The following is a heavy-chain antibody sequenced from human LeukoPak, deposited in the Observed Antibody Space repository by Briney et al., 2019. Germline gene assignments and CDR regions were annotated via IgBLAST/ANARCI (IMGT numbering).Heavy chain of an antibody. D-gene: IGHD6-19*01. Sequence: PGRSLRLSCSASGFTFSSYAMHWVRQAPGKGLEYVSAISSNGGSTYYADSVKGRFTISRDNSKNTLYLQMSSLRAEDTAVYYCVNFDSMAVAGPDGAYFDYWGQGTLVTVSS. J-gene: IGHJ4*02. CDR2: ISSNGGST. V-gene: IGHV3-64D*09. CDR1: GFTFSSYA. CDR3: VNFDSMAVAGPDGAYFDY.